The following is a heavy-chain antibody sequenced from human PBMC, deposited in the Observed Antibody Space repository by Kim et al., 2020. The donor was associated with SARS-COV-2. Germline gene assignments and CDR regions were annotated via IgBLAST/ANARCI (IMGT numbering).Heavy chain of an antibody. Sequence: GGSLRLSCAASGFTVGAYWMHWLRQSPGKGLVCVANIRPDGSITSYADSVEGRFTVSRDNARNTVYLQMNSLRPEDTAVYYCARDTALGYMAYWGQGILV. J-gene: IGHJ4*02. D-gene: IGHD2-2*02. V-gene: IGHV3-74*01. CDR3: ARDTALGYMAY. CDR1: GFTVGAYW. CDR2: IRPDGSIT.